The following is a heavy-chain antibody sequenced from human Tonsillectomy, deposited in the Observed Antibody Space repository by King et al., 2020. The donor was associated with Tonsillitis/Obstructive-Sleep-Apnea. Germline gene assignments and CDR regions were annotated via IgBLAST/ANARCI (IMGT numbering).Heavy chain of an antibody. D-gene: IGHD2-21*02. J-gene: IGHJ1*01. CDR2: TYYSGGT. CDR1: GGSMSRGDFY. V-gene: IGHV4-31*03. Sequence: MQLQESGPGLVKPSQTLSLTCTVSGGSMSRGDFYWSWIRQHPGKGLEWIGYTYYSGGTYYNPSLKSRVTISVDTSKNQFYLKLNSVTAADTAVYYCAEGGYYCGCDCHAAEYFHHWGQGTLVTVSS. CDR3: AEGGYYCGCDCHAAEYFHH.